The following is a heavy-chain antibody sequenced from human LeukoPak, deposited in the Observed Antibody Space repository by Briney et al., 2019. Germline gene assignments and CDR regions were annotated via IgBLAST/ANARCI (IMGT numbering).Heavy chain of an antibody. CDR1: GFTFSTYW. D-gene: IGHD3-22*01. V-gene: IGHV3-74*01. Sequence: GGSLRLSCAASGFTFSTYWMHWIRQAPGKGLVWVSRIKSDGSSTSYADSVKGRFTISRDNAKNTVYLQMNSLRDEDTAVYYCARFYYDSSRVVYWGRGTLVTVSS. CDR2: IKSDGSST. CDR3: ARFYYDSSRVVY. J-gene: IGHJ4*02.